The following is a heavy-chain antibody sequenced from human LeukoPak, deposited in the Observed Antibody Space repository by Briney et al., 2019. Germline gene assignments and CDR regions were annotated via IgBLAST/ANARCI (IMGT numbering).Heavy chain of an antibody. Sequence: SETLSFTCTVSGGSISSYYWSWIRQPPGKGLEWIGYIYYSGSTNYNPSLKSRVTISVDTSKNQSSLKLSSVTAADTAVYYCARLVLTEGYCTSTSCYSFDYWGQGTLVTVSS. D-gene: IGHD2-2*02. CDR3: ARLVLTEGYCTSTSCYSFDY. V-gene: IGHV4-59*08. CDR2: IYYSGST. J-gene: IGHJ4*02. CDR1: GGSISSYY.